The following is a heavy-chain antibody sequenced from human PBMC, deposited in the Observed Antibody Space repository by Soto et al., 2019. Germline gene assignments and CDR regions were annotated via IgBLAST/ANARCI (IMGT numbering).Heavy chain of an antibody. J-gene: IGHJ4*02. CDR2: TSYDGNNK. Sequence: QVQLVESGGGVVQPGTSLRLSCAASGFRFKSFVMHWVRQAPGKGLEWVAFTSYDGNNKDYGDSVKGRFTVSRDNSQNTLHLQMDFLRPEETALYYCARCGTTGGFDLWGQGTLVSVSS. CDR1: GFRFKSFV. CDR3: ARCGTTGGFDL. D-gene: IGHD1-1*01. V-gene: IGHV3-30*19.